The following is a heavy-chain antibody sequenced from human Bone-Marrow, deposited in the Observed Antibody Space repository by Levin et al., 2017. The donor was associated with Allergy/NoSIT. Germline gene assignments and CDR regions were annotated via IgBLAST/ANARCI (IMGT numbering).Heavy chain of an antibody. J-gene: IGHJ4*02. D-gene: IGHD1-1*01. CDR2: TRNKANSYTT. CDR3: AREGGKRWNRGGGIDY. Sequence: LSLTCAASGFTFSDHYMDWVRQAPGKGLEWVGRTRNKANSYTTEYAASVKGRFTISRDDSKNSLYLQMNSLKTEDTAVYYCAREGGKRWNRGGGIDYWGQGTLVTVSS. CDR1: GFTFSDHY. V-gene: IGHV3-72*01.